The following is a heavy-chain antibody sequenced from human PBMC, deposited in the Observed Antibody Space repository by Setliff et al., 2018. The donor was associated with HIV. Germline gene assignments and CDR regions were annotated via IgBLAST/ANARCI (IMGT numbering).Heavy chain of an antibody. CDR1: GGSISSHY. J-gene: IGHJ3*01. D-gene: IGHD3-9*01. CDR2: IDHSGST. Sequence: SETLSLTCTVSGGSISSHYWSWIRQPPGKGLEWIGEIDHSGSTYYNPSLKSPVTISVDTSKNQFSLKLSFVTAADTAVYYCARSLRYFDWSLRRPSHDAFDFWGQGTMVTVSS. V-gene: IGHV4-59*04. CDR3: ARSLRYFDWSLRRPSHDAFDF.